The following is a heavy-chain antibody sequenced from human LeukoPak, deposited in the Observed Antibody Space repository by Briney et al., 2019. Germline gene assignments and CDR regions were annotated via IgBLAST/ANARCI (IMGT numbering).Heavy chain of an antibody. CDR1: GYTYTNFG. CDR2: ISAYNGNT. D-gene: IGHD6-6*01. CDR3: AREPGEEYSSLYNWFDP. Sequence: ASVKVSCKAFGYTYTNFGISWVRQAPGQGLEWMGWISAYNGNTNYAQKLQGRVTMTTDTSTSTAYMELRSLRSDDTAVYYCAREPGEEYSSLYNWFDPRGQGTRVTVSS. J-gene: IGHJ5*02. V-gene: IGHV1-18*01.